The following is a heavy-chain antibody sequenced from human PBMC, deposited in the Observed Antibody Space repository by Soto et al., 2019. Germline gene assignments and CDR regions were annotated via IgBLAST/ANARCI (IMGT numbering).Heavy chain of an antibody. CDR2: IIPIFGTA. CDR1: GGTFSSYA. Sequence: QMQLVQSGAEVKKPESSVKVSCKASGGTFSSYAISWVRQAPGQGLEWMGGIIPIFGTANYAQKFQGRVTITADKSTSTAYMELSSLRSEDTAVYYCAETRGYSYTPGMDVWGQGTTVTVSS. J-gene: IGHJ6*02. V-gene: IGHV1-69*06. D-gene: IGHD5-18*01. CDR3: AETRGYSYTPGMDV.